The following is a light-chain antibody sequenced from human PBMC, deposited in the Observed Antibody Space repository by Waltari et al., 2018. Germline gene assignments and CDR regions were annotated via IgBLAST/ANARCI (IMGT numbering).Light chain of an antibody. Sequence: DIQVTQSPSTLSASLGDRVTITCRASQSISSWLAWYQQKPGKAPKILIKKASSLESGVPSRFTGSGSGTEFTLTISSLQPDDFATYYCQQYNNYPYTFGQGTNVEIK. CDR2: KAS. CDR3: QQYNNYPYT. J-gene: IGKJ2*01. CDR1: QSISSW. V-gene: IGKV1-5*03.